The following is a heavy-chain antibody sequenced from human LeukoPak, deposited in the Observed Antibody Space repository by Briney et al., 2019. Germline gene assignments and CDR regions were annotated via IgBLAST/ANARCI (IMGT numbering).Heavy chain of an antibody. CDR3: ATLTGGDDAFDI. J-gene: IGHJ3*02. Sequence: SETLSLTCTVSGASISSQYWSWIRKTPGKGLEWIAYIHHTETSKYNPSLKSRVTISIDTSMNQFSLTLSSVTAADTAVYYCATLTGGDDAFDIWGQGTMVTVSS. CDR2: IHHTETS. V-gene: IGHV4-59*11. D-gene: IGHD4-23*01. CDR1: GASISSQY.